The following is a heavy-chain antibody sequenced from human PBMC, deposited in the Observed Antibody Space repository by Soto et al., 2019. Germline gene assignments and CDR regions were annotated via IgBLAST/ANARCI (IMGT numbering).Heavy chain of an antibody. CDR2: ISWNSGSI. CDR3: AKDKWELSYYFDY. D-gene: IGHD1-26*01. Sequence: SLRLSCAASGFTFDDYAMHWVRQAPGKGLEWVSGISWNSGSIGYADSVKGRFTISRDNAKNSLYLQMNSLRAEDTALYYCAKDKWELSYYFDYWGQGTLVTVSS. V-gene: IGHV3-9*01. J-gene: IGHJ4*02. CDR1: GFTFDDYA.